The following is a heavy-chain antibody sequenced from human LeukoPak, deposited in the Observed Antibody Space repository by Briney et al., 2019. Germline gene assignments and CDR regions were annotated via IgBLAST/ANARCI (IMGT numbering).Heavy chain of an antibody. Sequence: GGSLRLSCAASGFTFSTYPMSWVCQAPGTGLEWVSLISGNGAYTYYADSVKGRFTISRDNSKNTLYLQMNSLRADDTAIYYCARERVTTTAFDYWGQGTLVTVSS. V-gene: IGHV3-23*01. CDR2: ISGNGAYT. CDR3: ARERVTTTAFDY. CDR1: GFTFSTYP. J-gene: IGHJ4*02. D-gene: IGHD1/OR15-1a*01.